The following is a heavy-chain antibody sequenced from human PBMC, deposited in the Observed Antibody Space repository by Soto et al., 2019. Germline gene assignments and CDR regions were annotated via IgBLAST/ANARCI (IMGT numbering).Heavy chain of an antibody. J-gene: IGHJ6*02. CDR1: GFTFSSSA. V-gene: IGHV1-58*01. D-gene: IGHD3-10*01. Sequence: SVKVSCKASGFTFSSSAVQWVRQARGQRLEWIGWIVVGSGHTNYAQKFQERVTITRDMSTSTAYMDLSSLRSDDTAVYYCARPLGGSGSYYNVKYYYYSGMDVWGQGTTVTVS. CDR3: ARPLGGSGSYYNVKYYYYSGMDV. CDR2: IVVGSGHT.